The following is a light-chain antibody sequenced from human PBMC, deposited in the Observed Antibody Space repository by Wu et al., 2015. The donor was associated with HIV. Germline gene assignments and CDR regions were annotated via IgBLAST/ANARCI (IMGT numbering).Light chain of an antibody. CDR2: GAS. CDR1: ESISGY. CDR3: QQYNSSPYN. V-gene: IGKV3-20*01. Sequence: DIVLTQSPDTLSLSPGERATLSCRVSESISGYLAWFQQRPGQPPTFLIYGASSRAAGIPDRFSGSGSGTDFSLTISRLEPEDFAVYYCQQYNSSPYNFGQGTKLEIK. J-gene: IGKJ2*01.